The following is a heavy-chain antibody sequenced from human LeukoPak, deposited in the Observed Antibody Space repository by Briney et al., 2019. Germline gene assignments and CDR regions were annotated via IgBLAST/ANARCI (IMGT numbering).Heavy chain of an antibody. CDR3: ASRPGYSSSWYIVYFQH. J-gene: IGHJ1*01. CDR1: GGSFSGDY. CDR2: INHSGST. D-gene: IGHD6-13*01. Sequence: SETLSLTCAVYGGSFSGDYWSWIRQPPGKGLEWIGEINHSGSTNYNPSLKSRVTISVDTSKNQFSLKLSSVTAADTAVYYCASRPGYSSSWYIVYFQHWGQGTLVTVSS. V-gene: IGHV4-34*01.